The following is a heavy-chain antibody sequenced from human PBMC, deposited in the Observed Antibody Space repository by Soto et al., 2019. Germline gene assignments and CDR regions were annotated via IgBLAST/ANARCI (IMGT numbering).Heavy chain of an antibody. CDR3: AKEASPFGTNAFDV. CDR1: GFTINTYA. J-gene: IGHJ3*01. D-gene: IGHD3-16*01. CDR2: ISVSGGST. V-gene: IGHV3-23*02. Sequence: EVQLLESGGGVIQPGGSLRLSCEVSGFTINTYAMSWVRQAPGKGLQWVSGISVSGGSTYYGDAVKGRFTISRDNSKNKLYLQMDSLSAGDTAVYYCAKEASPFGTNAFDVWGHGTMVTVSS.